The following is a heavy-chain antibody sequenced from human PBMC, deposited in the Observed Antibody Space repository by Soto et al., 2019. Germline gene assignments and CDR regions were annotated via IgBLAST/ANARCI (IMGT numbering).Heavy chain of an antibody. D-gene: IGHD6-13*01. J-gene: IGHJ6*02. CDR1: GFTFSSFE. CDR2: ISSTDATI. Sequence: GSLRLSCAGSGFTFSSFEMILVRQAPGKGLEWVSYISSTDATIYYADSVKGRFTISRDNAKNSLYLQMNSLRAEDTAVYYCASGQSAASYYYGMAVWGQGTTVTVSS. CDR3: ASGQSAASYYYGMAV. V-gene: IGHV3-48*03.